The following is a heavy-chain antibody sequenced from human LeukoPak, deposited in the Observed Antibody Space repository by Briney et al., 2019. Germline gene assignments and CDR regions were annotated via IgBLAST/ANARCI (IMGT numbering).Heavy chain of an antibody. Sequence: ASVKVSCKASGYTFTSYGISWVRQAPGQGLEWMGWISVYNGNTNYAQKFQGRVTVTTDTSTSTAYMELRSLRSDDTAMYYRARAESGTVTTGYFDYWGQGTLVTVSS. D-gene: IGHD4-17*01. J-gene: IGHJ4*02. CDR1: GYTFTSYG. V-gene: IGHV1-18*01. CDR3: ARAESGTVTTGYFDY. CDR2: ISVYNGNT.